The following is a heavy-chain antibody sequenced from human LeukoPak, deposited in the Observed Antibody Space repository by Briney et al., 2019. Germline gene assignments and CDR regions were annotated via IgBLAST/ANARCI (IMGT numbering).Heavy chain of an antibody. D-gene: IGHD3-10*01. CDR1: GFTVSSNY. CDR3: ARERYKVLWFGELL. J-gene: IGHJ4*02. V-gene: IGHV3-66*01. Sequence: GGSLRLSCAASGFTVSSNYMSWVRQAPGKGLEWVSVIYRGGSTYYADSVKGRFTISRDNSKNTLYLQMNSLRAEGTAVYYCARERYKVLWFGELLWGQGTLVTVSS. CDR2: IYRGGST.